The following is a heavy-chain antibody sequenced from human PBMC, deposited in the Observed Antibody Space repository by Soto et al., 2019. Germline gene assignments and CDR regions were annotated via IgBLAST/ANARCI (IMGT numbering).Heavy chain of an antibody. J-gene: IGHJ3*02. D-gene: IGHD2-2*01. V-gene: IGHV1-69*08. CDR3: ARDRGCRSTSCYGEVDAFDI. CDR1: GGTFSSYT. Sequence: QVQLVQSGAEVKKPGSSVKVSCKASGGTFSSYTISWVRQAPGQGLEWMGRIIPILGIANYAQKFQGRVTITADKSTSTAYMELSSLRSEDTAVYYCARDRGCRSTSCYGEVDAFDIWGQGTMVTVAS. CDR2: IIPILGIA.